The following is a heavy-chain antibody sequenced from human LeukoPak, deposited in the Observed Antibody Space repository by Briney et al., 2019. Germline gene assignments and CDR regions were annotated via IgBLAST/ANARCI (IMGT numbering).Heavy chain of an antibody. D-gene: IGHD3-22*01. J-gene: IGHJ4*02. CDR2: ISSSSSYI. CDR1: GFTFSSYS. CDR3: ANGGDYYDSSGSDHY. V-gene: IGHV3-21*01. Sequence: GGSLRLSCAASGFTFSSYSMNWVRQAPGKGLEWVSSISSSSSYIYYADSVKGRFTISRDNAKNSLYLQMNSLRAEDTAVYYCANGGDYYDSSGSDHYWGQGTLVTVSS.